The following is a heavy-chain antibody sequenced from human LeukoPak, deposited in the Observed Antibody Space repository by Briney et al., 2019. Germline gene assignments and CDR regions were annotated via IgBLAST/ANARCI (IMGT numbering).Heavy chain of an antibody. V-gene: IGHV3-30*18. CDR2: ISYDGNII. Sequence: GGSLTLSCAASGFTFSSYGMHWVRQAPGKGLEWVAVISYDGNIIHYADSVKGPFTIYSDNSNNTLYLQMNSLRAEDTAVYYCAKDQTPSVGYYQHYWGQGTLVTVSS. J-gene: IGHJ4*02. CDR1: GFTFSSYG. CDR3: AKDQTPSVGYYQHY. D-gene: IGHD3-22*01.